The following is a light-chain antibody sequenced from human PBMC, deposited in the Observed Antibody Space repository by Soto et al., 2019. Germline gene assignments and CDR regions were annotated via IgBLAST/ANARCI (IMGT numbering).Light chain of an antibody. CDR2: GAS. J-gene: IGKJ2*01. CDR3: LQHNSYPYT. CDR1: QGITTF. Sequence: IQMTQSPSVVSASVGDTVTVTCRASQGITTFLAWFRQRPGRVPERLIYGASSLQSGVPSRFSGRGSGTEFTLTISSLQTEDFGIYYCLQHNSYPYTFGPGTKVDIK. V-gene: IGKV1-17*03.